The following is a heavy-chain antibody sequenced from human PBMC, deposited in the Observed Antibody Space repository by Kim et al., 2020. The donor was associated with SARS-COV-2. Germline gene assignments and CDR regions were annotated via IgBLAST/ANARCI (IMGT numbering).Heavy chain of an antibody. V-gene: IGHV1-46*01. Sequence: ASVKVSCKASGYPFISYYMHWLRQAPGQGLEWMGIINPIGGSTTYAQKFQGRVTMTSDTTTSTVYMELNSLRSEDTAVYYCARALRGVDPWGQGTLVHVSS. J-gene: IGHJ5*02. CDR1: GYPFISYY. CDR2: INPIGGST. CDR3: ARALRGVDP.